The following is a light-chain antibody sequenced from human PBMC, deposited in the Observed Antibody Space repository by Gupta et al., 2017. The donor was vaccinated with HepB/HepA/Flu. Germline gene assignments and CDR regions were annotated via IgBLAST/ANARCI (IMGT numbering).Light chain of an antibody. CDR2: YDS. V-gene: IGLV3-21*04. CDR1: NIGSKS. J-gene: IGLJ2*01. Sequence: SYVLPQPPSVSVAPGKTATITCGGNNIGSKSVHWYQQKPGQAPVLVIYYDSDRPSGIPERFSGSNSGNTATLTISRVEAGDEADYYCQVWDSGSVHSVVFGGGTKLTVL. CDR3: QVWDSGSVHSVV.